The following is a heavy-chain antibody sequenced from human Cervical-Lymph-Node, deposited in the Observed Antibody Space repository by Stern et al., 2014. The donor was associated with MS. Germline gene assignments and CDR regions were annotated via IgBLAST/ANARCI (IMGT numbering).Heavy chain of an antibody. Sequence: QVQLVESGPGLVKPSETLSLTCTVSGGSLSSYYWSWIRQPPGKGLEWIGYIYYSGSTNYNPTLKSRVTISVDTSKNQFSLKLSSVTAADTAVYYCARVRDGSQRFDPWGQGTLVTVSS. V-gene: IGHV4-59*01. CDR2: IYYSGST. CDR1: GGSLSSYY. CDR3: ARVRDGSQRFDP. D-gene: IGHD5-24*01. J-gene: IGHJ5*02.